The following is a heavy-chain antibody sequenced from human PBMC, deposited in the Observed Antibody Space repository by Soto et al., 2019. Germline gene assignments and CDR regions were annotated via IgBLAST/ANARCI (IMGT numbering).Heavy chain of an antibody. CDR1: GFTFSSYG. CDR3: AKDNYDYVWGSYRYYYYGMDV. D-gene: IGHD3-16*02. CDR2: ISYDGSNK. V-gene: IGHV3-30*18. J-gene: IGHJ6*02. Sequence: GGSLRLSCAASGFTFSSYGMHWVRQAPGKGLEWVAVISYDGSNKYYADSVKGRFTISRDNSKNTLYPQMNSLRAEDTAVYYCAKDNYDYVWGSYRYYYYGMDVWGQGTTVTVSS.